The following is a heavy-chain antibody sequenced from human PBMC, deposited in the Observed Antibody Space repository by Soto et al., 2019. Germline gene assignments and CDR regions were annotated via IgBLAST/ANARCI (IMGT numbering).Heavy chain of an antibody. Sequence: SETLSLTCTVSGGSISSGDYYWSWIRQPLGKGLEWIGYIYYSGSTYYNPSLKSRVTISVDTSKNQFSLKLSSVTAADTAVYYCARDLRDYYGSGASEYWGQGTLVTVSS. CDR2: IYYSGST. CDR1: GGSISSGDYY. V-gene: IGHV4-30-4*01. D-gene: IGHD3-10*01. CDR3: ARDLRDYYGSGASEY. J-gene: IGHJ4*02.